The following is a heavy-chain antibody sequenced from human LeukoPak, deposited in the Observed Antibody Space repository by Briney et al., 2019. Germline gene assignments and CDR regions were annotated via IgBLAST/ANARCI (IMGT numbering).Heavy chain of an antibody. D-gene: IGHD4-23*01. CDR3: ATSPGADYGGDHWFDP. V-gene: IGHV4-39*01. CDR1: GGSITSNHYY. Sequence: PSETLSLTCTVSGGSITSNHYYWGWIRQPPGKGLAWIGSISYGGSTHYNPPLKSTVTMSVDTSKNQFSLKLRSVTATDTAVYHCATSPGADYGGDHWFDPWGQGTLVTVSS. CDR2: ISYGGST. J-gene: IGHJ5*02.